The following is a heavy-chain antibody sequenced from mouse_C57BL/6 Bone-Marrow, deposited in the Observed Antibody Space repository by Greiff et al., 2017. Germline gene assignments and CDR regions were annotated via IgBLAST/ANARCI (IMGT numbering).Heavy chain of an antibody. CDR1: GFSLSTSGMG. J-gene: IGHJ3*01. Sequence: QVTLKVSGPGILQSSQTLSLTCSFSGFSLSTSGMGVSWIRQPSGKGLEWLAHIYWDDDKRYNPSLKSRLTISKDTSRNQVFLKITSVDTADTATYYCARSRDYLYGYDEGFAYWGQGTLVTVSA. D-gene: IGHD2-2*01. CDR3: ARSRDYLYGYDEGFAY. CDR2: IYWDDDK. V-gene: IGHV8-12*01.